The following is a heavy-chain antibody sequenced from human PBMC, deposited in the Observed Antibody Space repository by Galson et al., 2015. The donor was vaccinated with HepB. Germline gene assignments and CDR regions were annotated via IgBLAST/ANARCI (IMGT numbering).Heavy chain of an antibody. J-gene: IGHJ4*02. D-gene: IGHD4-17*01. CDR3: ARQAYAPFFED. CDR2: ISDNSGEI. V-gene: IGHV3-23*01. CDR1: GFRFTKYS. Sequence: SLRLSCATSGFRFTKYSMSWVRQAPGKGLEWVSTISDNSGEIHFADSVKGRFTISRDNSKNTLYLQMNSLRAEDTAVYFCARQAYAPFFEDWGQGTLVTVSS.